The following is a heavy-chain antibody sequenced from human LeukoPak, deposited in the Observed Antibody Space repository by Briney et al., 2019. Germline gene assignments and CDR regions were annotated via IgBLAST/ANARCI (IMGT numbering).Heavy chain of an antibody. V-gene: IGHV3-48*01. D-gene: IGHD6-13*01. CDR3: AREGKRDSSSYLYYFDY. CDR2: ISTSSNTI. J-gene: IGHJ4*02. Sequence: GGSLRLACAASGFTFSSYSMNWVRQAPGKGLEWVSYISTSSNTIYYSDSVKGRFTISRDSAKNSLYLQMNSLRAEDTAVYYCAREGKRDSSSYLYYFDYWGQGTLVTVSS. CDR1: GFTFSSYS.